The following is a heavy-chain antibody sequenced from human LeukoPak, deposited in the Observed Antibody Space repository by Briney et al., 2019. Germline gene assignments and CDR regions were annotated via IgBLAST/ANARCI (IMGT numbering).Heavy chain of an antibody. V-gene: IGHV3-23*01. J-gene: IGHJ4*02. Sequence: GGSLRLSCAASGFTFSSYALSWVRQAPGKGLEWVSGISDTGDSTYYADSVKGRFTISRDNSMNTLYLQMNSLRADDTAVYYCVKDRLGAAAGFFDYWGQGSLVTVSS. CDR2: ISDTGDST. CDR3: VKDRLGAAAGFFDY. CDR1: GFTFSSYA. D-gene: IGHD6-13*01.